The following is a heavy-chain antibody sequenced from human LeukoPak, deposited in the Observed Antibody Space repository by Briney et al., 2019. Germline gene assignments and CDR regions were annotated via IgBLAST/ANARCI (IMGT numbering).Heavy chain of an antibody. D-gene: IGHD5-18*01. V-gene: IGHV3-9*01. J-gene: IGHJ4*02. CDR1: GFTLDEYA. CDR3: TKGRGRYSYGYGDYFDY. Sequence: GRPLRLSCAASGFTLDEYAIHWVRQAPGKGLEWVSGISWNSGSIGYADSVKGRFTISRDNAKNSLYLQMNSLRAEDTAFYYCTKGRGRYSYGYGDYFDYWGQGTLVTVS. CDR2: ISWNSGSI.